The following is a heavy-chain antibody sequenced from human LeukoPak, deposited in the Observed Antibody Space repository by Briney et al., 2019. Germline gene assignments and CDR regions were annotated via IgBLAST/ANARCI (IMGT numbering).Heavy chain of an antibody. Sequence: ASVKVSCKASGGTFSCYAISWVRQAPRQGLEWMGWISAYNGNTNYAQKLQGRVTMTTDTSTSTAYMELRSLRSDDTAVYYCARAGRKWEGGDYWGQGTLVTVSS. CDR3: ARAGRKWEGGDY. V-gene: IGHV1-18*01. J-gene: IGHJ4*02. CDR2: ISAYNGNT. D-gene: IGHD1-26*01. CDR1: GGTFSCYA.